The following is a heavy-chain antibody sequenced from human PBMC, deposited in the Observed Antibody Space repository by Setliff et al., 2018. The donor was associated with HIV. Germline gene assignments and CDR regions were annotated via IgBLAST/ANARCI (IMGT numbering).Heavy chain of an antibody. CDR1: GDSISRYY. Sequence: SETLSLTCSVSGDSISRYYWSWIRQSPARGLEWIGYVYHSGTTNFNPSLKSRVTMSLDTSRSQLSLNLRSVNAADTGVYYCARVALLNDHILTAPEYVDIWGQGTQVTSPQ. V-gene: IGHV4-59*03. CDR3: ARVALLNDHILTAPEYVDI. D-gene: IGHD2-15*01. J-gene: IGHJ4*02. CDR2: VYHSGTT.